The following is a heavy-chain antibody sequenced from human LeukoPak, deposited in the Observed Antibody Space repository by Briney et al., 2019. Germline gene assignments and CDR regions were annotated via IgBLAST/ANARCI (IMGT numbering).Heavy chain of an antibody. D-gene: IGHD3-10*01. V-gene: IGHV3-21*01. CDR3: ARFRITMGRGVIPSYGMDV. CDR2: ISSSSSYI. CDR1: VFTFSSYS. Sequence: GGALRLSCAASVFTFSSYSMNWVRQAPGKGLEWVSSISSSSSYIYYADSVKGRFTISRDNAKNSMYLQMNSLRAEDTAVYYCARFRITMGRGVIPSYGMDVWGQGTTVTVSS. J-gene: IGHJ6*02.